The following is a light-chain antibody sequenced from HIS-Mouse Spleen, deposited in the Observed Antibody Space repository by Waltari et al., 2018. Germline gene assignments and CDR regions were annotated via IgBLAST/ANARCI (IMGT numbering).Light chain of an antibody. J-gene: IGLJ3*02. CDR2: EGS. CDR3: CSYAGSSTWV. V-gene: IGLV2-23*01. CDR1: SSDVGIYNL. Sequence: QSALTQPASVSGSPGPSIPISCTGTSSDVGIYNLVSWYQQHPGKAPKLMVYEGSKRPSGVSNRFSGSKSGNTASLTISGLQAEDEADYYCCSYAGSSTWVFGGGTKLTVL.